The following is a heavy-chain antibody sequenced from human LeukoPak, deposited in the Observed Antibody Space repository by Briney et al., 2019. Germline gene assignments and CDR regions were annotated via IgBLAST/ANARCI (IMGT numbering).Heavy chain of an antibody. CDR2: ISSSSSTI. V-gene: IGHV3-48*04. D-gene: IGHD4-17*01. J-gene: IGHJ3*02. CDR3: ARETTGNAFDI. Sequence: GGSLRLSCAASGFTFSRSGMNWVRQAPGKGLEWISYISSSSSTIYYTDSVKGRFTISRDNAKNSLYLQMNSPGAEDTAVFYCARETTGNAFDIWGQGTMVTVSS. CDR1: GFTFSRSG.